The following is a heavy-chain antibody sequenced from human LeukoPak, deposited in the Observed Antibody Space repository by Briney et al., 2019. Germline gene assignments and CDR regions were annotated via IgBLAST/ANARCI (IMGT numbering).Heavy chain of an antibody. Sequence: AGGSLRLSCAASGLSFADSWMHWVRQAPGKGLVWVSRINNDGSDTRYADSVRGRFTISRDNAKNTPYLQMNSLRAEDTAVYYCARVSGLGMNEYYQHWGQGTLVTVPS. J-gene: IGHJ1*01. CDR1: GLSFADSW. CDR2: INNDGSDT. V-gene: IGHV3-74*01. CDR3: ARVSGLGMNEYYQH. D-gene: IGHD3-16*01.